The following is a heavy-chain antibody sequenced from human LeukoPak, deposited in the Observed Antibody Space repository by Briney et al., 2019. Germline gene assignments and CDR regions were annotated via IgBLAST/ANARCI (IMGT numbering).Heavy chain of an antibody. J-gene: IGHJ5*02. Sequence: SETLSLTCTVSGGSISSSSYYWGWIRQPPGKGLEWIGRSYYSGSPYYNPSLKSRVTISVDTSKNQCSLKLSSVTAADTAVYYCARDRITMARGVIITGVFDPWGQGTLVTVSS. D-gene: IGHD3-10*01. CDR2: SYYSGSP. CDR1: GGSISSSSYY. CDR3: ARDRITMARGVIITGVFDP. V-gene: IGHV4-39*07.